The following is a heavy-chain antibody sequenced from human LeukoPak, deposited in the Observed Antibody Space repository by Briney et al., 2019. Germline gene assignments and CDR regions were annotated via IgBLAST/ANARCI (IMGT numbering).Heavy chain of an antibody. J-gene: IGHJ4*02. CDR3: AKLIAVAGTDDY. V-gene: IGHV3-23*01. CDR1: GFTFSSYA. Sequence: PGGSLRLSCAASGFTFSSYAMSWVRQAPGKGLEWVSSISDTGDSTYYADSVKGRFTISRDNSKNTQYLQMNSLRAEDTAVYYCAKLIAVAGTDDYWGQGTLVTVSS. D-gene: IGHD6-19*01. CDR2: ISDTGDST.